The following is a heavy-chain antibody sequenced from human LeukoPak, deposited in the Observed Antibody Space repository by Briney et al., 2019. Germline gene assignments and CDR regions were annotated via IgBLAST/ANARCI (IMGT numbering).Heavy chain of an antibody. J-gene: IGHJ4*02. CDR1: AFDFTMYD. Sequence: GGSLRLSCAASAFDFTMYDMNWGRQAPGKGLEWRSYISSSSDIIHYAHSVKGRFTISRDNAKNSLYLQMNSLGAEDTAVYYCAKVSRTNHDNFFDYWGQGTLVTVSS. D-gene: IGHD1-14*01. V-gene: IGHV3-48*01. CDR2: ISSSSDII. CDR3: AKVSRTNHDNFFDY.